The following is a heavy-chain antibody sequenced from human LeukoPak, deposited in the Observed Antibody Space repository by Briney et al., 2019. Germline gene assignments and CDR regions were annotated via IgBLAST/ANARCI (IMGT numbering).Heavy chain of an antibody. CDR3: ARAELSHRGYHYGMDV. CDR2: IYHSGST. V-gene: IGHV4-31*03. D-gene: IGHD1-14*01. CDR1: GGSIRSSGYY. Sequence: SETLSHTCTVSGGSIRSSGYYWNWIRQHPGKGLEWIGYIYHSGSTYYNPSLKSRVIISADTSKNQLSLKLSSVTAADTAVYYCARAELSHRGYHYGMDVWGQGATVTVS. J-gene: IGHJ6*02.